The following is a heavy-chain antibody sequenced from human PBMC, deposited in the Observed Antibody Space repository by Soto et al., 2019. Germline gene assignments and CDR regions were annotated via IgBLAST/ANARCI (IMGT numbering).Heavy chain of an antibody. CDR1: GFTFSSYG. V-gene: IGHV3-33*01. CDR3: ARDRGYSYGPGYYYYYGMDV. Sequence: GGSLRPSCAASGFTFSSYGMHWVRQAPGKGLEWVAVIWYDGSNKYYADSVKGRFTISRDNSKNTLYLQMNSLRAEDTAVYYCARDRGYSYGPGYYYYYGMDVWGQGTTVTVSS. J-gene: IGHJ6*02. D-gene: IGHD5-18*01. CDR2: IWYDGSNK.